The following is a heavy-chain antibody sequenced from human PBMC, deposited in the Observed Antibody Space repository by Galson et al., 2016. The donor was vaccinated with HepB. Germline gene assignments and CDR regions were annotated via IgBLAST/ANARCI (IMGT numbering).Heavy chain of an antibody. Sequence: SLRLSCAASGFAFSSYTMDWIRQTPGKGLEWVALISADGTTEYYAGPVQGRLSISRDKPKNTLYLQLNSLRPDDTAVYYCARDHWPVFNFDLWGRGTLVTVSS. D-gene: IGHD1-1*01. CDR2: ISADGTTE. V-gene: IGHV3-30*04. CDR1: GFAFSSYT. CDR3: ARDHWPVFNFDL. J-gene: IGHJ4*02.